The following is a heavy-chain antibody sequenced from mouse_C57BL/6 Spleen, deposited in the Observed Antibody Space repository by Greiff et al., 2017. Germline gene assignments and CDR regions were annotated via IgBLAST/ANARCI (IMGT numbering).Heavy chain of an antibody. J-gene: IGHJ2*01. CDR3: ARKGALYYFDY. CDR2: IDPSDSET. V-gene: IGHV1-52*01. CDR1: GYTFTSYW. Sequence: QVQLQQPGAELVRPGSSVKLSCKASGYTFTSYWMHWVKQRPIQGLEWIGNIDPSDSETHYNQKFKDKATLTVDKSSSTAYMQLSSLTSEDSAVCYCARKGALYYFDYWGQGTTLTVSS.